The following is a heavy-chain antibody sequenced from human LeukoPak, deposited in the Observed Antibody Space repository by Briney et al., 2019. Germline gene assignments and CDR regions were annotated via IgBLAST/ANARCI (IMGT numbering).Heavy chain of an antibody. Sequence: GEPLKISCKGLGYSVTSYWIGWARQVPGKRLEWMGISNPGNSDTRYSPSFQGQVTISADKSLSTASLQWSSLKASDTAMYYCARRPGLTHGFDLWGQGTMVTVSS. J-gene: IGHJ3*01. CDR2: SNPGNSDT. D-gene: IGHD3-10*01. V-gene: IGHV5-51*01. CDR1: GYSVTSYW. CDR3: ARRPGLTHGFDL.